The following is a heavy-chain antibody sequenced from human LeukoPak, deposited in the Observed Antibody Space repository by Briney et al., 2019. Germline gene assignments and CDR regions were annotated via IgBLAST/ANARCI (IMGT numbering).Heavy chain of an antibody. CDR1: GGSFSGYY. CDR3: ARIPVRSRINWFDR. J-gene: IGHJ5*02. V-gene: IGHV4-34*01. Sequence: PSETLSLTCAVYGGSFSGYYWSWLRQPPGKGLEWLGEINHSGSTNYNPSLKSRVTISVDTSKNQFSLKLSSVTAADTAVYYCARIPVRSRINWFDRWGQGTLVTVSS. CDR2: INHSGST. D-gene: IGHD2-2*01.